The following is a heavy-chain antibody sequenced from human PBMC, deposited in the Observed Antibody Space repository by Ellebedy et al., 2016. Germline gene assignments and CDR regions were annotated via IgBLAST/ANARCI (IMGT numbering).Heavy chain of an antibody. V-gene: IGHV3-33*01. D-gene: IGHD3-16*01. CDR2: IWFDGTNA. Sequence: GESLKISCAASGFTFSGYYMHWVRQAPGKGLEWVSVIWFDGTNAYYADSVKGRFAISRDNSKNTLFLQMNGLRAEDTAVYNCARDRSLGPSRYFDLWGRGTLVTVSS. J-gene: IGHJ2*01. CDR1: GFTFSGYY. CDR3: ARDRSLGPSRYFDL.